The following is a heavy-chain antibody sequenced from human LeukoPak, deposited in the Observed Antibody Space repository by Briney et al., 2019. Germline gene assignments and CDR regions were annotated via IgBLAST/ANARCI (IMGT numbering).Heavy chain of an antibody. Sequence: SVKVSCKASGGTFSSYAISWVRQAPGQGLEWMGRIIPILGVANYAQKFQGRVTITADKSTSTAYMELSSLRSEDTAVYYCARARYYDFRSGSPGDYWGQGTLVTVSS. V-gene: IGHV1-69*04. J-gene: IGHJ4*02. CDR1: GGTFSSYA. CDR2: IIPILGVA. CDR3: ARARYYDFRSGSPGDY. D-gene: IGHD3-3*01.